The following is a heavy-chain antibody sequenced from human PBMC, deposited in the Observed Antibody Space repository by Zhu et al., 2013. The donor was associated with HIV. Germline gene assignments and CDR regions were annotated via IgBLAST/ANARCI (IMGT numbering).Heavy chain of an antibody. CDR1: GYTFTSYG. D-gene: IGHD6-19*01. CDR2: ISAYNGNT. V-gene: IGHV1-18*01. Sequence: QVQLVQSGAEVKKPGASVKVSCKASGYTFTSYGISWVRQAPGQGLEWMGWISAYNGNTNYAQKLQGRVTMTTDTSTSTAYMELRSLRSDDTAVYYCARDQIRQWLSTKVLYYYYGMDVVGTKGTHGHRLL. J-gene: IGHJ6*04. CDR3: ARDQIRQWLSTKVLYYYYGMDV.